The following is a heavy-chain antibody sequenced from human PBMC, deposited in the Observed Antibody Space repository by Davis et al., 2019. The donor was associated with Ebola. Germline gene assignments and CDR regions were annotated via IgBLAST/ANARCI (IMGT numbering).Heavy chain of an antibody. D-gene: IGHD6-6*01. CDR1: GFTFSDYY. J-gene: IGHJ4*02. Sequence: GESLKISCAASGFTFSDYYMSWIRQAPGKGLEWVSYISSSSSYTNYADSVKGRFTISRDNSKNTLYLQMNSLRVEDTATYYCVKRTSGSSGWDYWGQGTLVTVSS. CDR3: VKRTSGSSGWDY. CDR2: ISSSSSYT. V-gene: IGHV3-11*06.